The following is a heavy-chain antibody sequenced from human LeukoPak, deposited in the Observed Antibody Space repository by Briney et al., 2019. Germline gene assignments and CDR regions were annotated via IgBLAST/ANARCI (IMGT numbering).Heavy chain of an antibody. CDR3: AREGDGYNLDY. CDR1: GGSFSGYY. V-gene: IGHV4-34*01. D-gene: IGHD5-24*01. Sequence: SETLSLTCAVYGGSFSGYYWSWIRQPPGKGLEWIGEINHSGSTNYNPSLKSRVTISVDTSKNQFSLKLSSVTAADTAVYYCAREGDGYNLDYWDQGTLVTVSS. CDR2: INHSGST. J-gene: IGHJ4*02.